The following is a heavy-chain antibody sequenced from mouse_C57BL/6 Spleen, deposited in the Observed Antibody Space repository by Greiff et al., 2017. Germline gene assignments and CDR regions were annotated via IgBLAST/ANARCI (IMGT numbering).Heavy chain of an antibody. D-gene: IGHD2-1*01. CDR1: GYTFTDYE. J-gene: IGHJ2*01. CDR3: TLGRNPYFDY. Sequence: QVQLQQPGAELVRPGASVTLSCKASGYTFTDYEMHWVKQTPVHGLEWIGAIDPETGGTAYNQKFKGKAILTADKSSSTAYMELRGLTSGDSAVYYCTLGRNPYFDYGGQGTTLTVSS. CDR2: IDPETGGT. V-gene: IGHV1-15*01.